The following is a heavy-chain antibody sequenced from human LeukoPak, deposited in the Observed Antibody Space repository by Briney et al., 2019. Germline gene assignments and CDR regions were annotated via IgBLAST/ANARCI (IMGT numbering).Heavy chain of an antibody. J-gene: IGHJ4*02. Sequence: SETLSLTCAVSSYSISSGSYWGWIRQSPGKGLEWVGCIFHSGNSYYNPSLKSRLTMSVDTSKNQFSLKLTSVTAADTALYYCARVTYVDDMLYQYFDYWGQGILVTVSS. D-gene: IGHD4-17*01. V-gene: IGHV4-38-2*01. CDR3: ARVTYVDDMLYQYFDY. CDR1: SYSISSGSY. CDR2: IFHSGNS.